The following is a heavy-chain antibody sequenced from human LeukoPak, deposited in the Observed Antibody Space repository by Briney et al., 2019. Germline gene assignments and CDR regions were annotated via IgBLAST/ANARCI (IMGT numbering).Heavy chain of an antibody. Sequence: GGSLRLSCAASGFTFSSYGMSWVRQAPGKGLEWVANIKQDGSEKYYVDSVKGRFTISRDNAKNSLYLQMNSLRAEDTAVYYCARAPDLGYCSSTSCYAAFDYWGQGTLVTVSS. J-gene: IGHJ4*02. CDR2: IKQDGSEK. V-gene: IGHV3-7*01. CDR1: GFTFSSYG. D-gene: IGHD2-2*01. CDR3: ARAPDLGYCSSTSCYAAFDY.